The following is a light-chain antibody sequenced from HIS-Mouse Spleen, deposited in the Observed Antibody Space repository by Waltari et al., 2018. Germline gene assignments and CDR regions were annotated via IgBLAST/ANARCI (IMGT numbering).Light chain of an antibody. V-gene: IGKV3-15*01. CDR3: QQYNNWPPT. J-gene: IGKJ4*01. CDR1: QSVSSN. Sequence: EIVMTQSPATLSVSPGERAPLPCRASQSVSSNLAWYQQKPGQAPRLLIYGASTRATGIPARFSGSGSGTEFTLTISSLQSEDFAVYYCQQYNNWPPTFGGGTKVEIK. CDR2: GAS.